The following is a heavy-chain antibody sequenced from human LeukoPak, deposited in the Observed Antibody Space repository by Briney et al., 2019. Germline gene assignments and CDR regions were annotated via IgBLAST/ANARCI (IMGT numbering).Heavy chain of an antibody. Sequence: ASVTVSFPASGYTFTNYGISWVRQAPGQGREWMSWISANNGETRYAQNLQGRVTMTTDTSTTTAYMELRSLRSDDTAVYYCARVPPSAHQVFSSDYWGQGAQVTVSS. V-gene: IGHV1-18*04. CDR2: ISANNGET. D-gene: IGHD1-14*01. CDR3: ARVPPSAHQVFSSDY. CDR1: GYTFTNYG. J-gene: IGHJ4*02.